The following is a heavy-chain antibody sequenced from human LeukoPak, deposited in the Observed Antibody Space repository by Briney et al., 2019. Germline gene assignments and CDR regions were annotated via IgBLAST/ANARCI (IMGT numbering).Heavy chain of an antibody. CDR1: GDSISSGSYA. D-gene: IGHD3-10*01. CDR2: IYYSGST. CDR3: AREVPGSPNNWLDP. V-gene: IGHV4-30-4*07. J-gene: IGHJ5*02. Sequence: SETLSLTCAVSGDSISSGSYAWGWIRQPGGKGLEWIVHIYYSGSTYYTPSLKRRLNMSLARSKNQLSLKLNSVPAADTAIYYCAREVPGSPNNWLDPWGQGTLVTVSS.